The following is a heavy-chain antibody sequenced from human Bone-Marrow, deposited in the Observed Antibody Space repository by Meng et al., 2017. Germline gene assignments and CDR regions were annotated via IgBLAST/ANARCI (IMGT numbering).Heavy chain of an antibody. V-gene: IGHV3-53*01. D-gene: IGHD4-17*01. J-gene: IGHJ4*02. CDR3: ARGGYGDYDVLYYFDY. CDR1: GFTVSSNY. Sequence: GESLKISCAASGFTVSSNYMSWVRQAPGKGLEWVSVIYSGGSTYYADSVKGRFTISRDNSKNTLYLQMNSLRAEDTAVYYCARGGYGDYDVLYYFDYWGQGTQVTVSS. CDR2: IYSGGST.